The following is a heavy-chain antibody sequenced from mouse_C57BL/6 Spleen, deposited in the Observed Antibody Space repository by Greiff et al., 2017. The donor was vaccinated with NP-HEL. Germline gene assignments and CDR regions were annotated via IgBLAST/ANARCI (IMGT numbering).Heavy chain of an antibody. CDR2: ISYDGSN. CDR3: ARGITTVVDFDY. Sequence: EVQLVESGPGLVKPSQSLSLTCSVTGYSITSGYYWYWIRQSPGNKLEWMGYISYDGSNNYNPSLKNRISITRAPSKNQFFLKLNSVTTEDTATYYCARGITTVVDFDYWGQGTTLTVSA. V-gene: IGHV3-6*01. CDR1: GYSITSGYY. D-gene: IGHD1-1*01. J-gene: IGHJ2*01.